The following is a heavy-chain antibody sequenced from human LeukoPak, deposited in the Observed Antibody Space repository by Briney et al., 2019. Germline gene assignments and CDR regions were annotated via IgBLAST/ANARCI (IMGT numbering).Heavy chain of an antibody. V-gene: IGHV3-21*01. Sequence: GGSLRLSCTASGFTLSSYSMNWVRQAPGKGLEWVSSISSSSSYIYYADSVKGRFTISRDNAKNSLYLQMNSLRAEDTAVYYCARDGYGDHDAFDIWGQGTMVTVSS. D-gene: IGHD4-17*01. CDR2: ISSSSSYI. CDR3: ARDGYGDHDAFDI. J-gene: IGHJ3*02. CDR1: GFTLSSYS.